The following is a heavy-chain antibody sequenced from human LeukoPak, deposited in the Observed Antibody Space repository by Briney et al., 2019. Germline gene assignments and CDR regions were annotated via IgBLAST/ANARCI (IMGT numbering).Heavy chain of an antibody. J-gene: IGHJ4*02. V-gene: IGHV4-34*01. D-gene: IGHD2-2*02. CDR3: ARGGVDYCSSTSCYKVDFDY. CDR1: GGSFSGYY. CDR2: INHSGST. Sequence: SETLSLTCAVYGGSFSGYYWSWIRQPPGKGLEWIGEINHSGSTNYNPSLKSRVTISVDTSKNQSSLKLSSVTAADTAVYYCARGGVDYCSSTSCYKVDFDYWGQGTLVTVSS.